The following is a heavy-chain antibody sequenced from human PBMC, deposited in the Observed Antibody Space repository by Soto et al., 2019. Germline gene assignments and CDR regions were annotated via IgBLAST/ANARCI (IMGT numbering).Heavy chain of an antibody. CDR1: GFTFSNAW. V-gene: IGHV3-15*07. D-gene: IGHD4-17*01. CDR3: TTDSTVVLPFDY. J-gene: IGHJ4*02. Sequence: EVQLVESGGGLVKPGGSLRLSCAASGFTFSNAWMNWVRQAPGKGLEWVGRIKSKTDGGTTDYAAPVKGRITISRDDSENTLYLQMNSLKTEDTAVYYCTTDSTVVLPFDYWGQGTLVTVCS. CDR2: IKSKTDGGTT.